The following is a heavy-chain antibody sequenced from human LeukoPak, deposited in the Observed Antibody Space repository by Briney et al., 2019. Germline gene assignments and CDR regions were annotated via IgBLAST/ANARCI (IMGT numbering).Heavy chain of an antibody. D-gene: IGHD6-19*01. CDR3: ARRPDSSGWS. V-gene: IGHV4-34*01. CDR2: INHSGST. CDR1: GGSFSGYY. J-gene: IGHJ4*02. Sequence: SETLSLTCAVYGGSFSGYYWSWIRQPPGKGLEWIGEINHSGSTNYNPSLKSRVTISVDTSKNQFSLKLSSVTAADTAVYYCARRPDSSGWSRGQGTLITVSS.